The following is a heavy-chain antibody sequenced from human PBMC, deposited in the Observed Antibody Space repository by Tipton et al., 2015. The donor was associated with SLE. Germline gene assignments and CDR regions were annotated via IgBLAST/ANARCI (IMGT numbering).Heavy chain of an antibody. J-gene: IGHJ4*02. V-gene: IGHV4-61*02. CDR1: GGSISRGTYY. CDR2: IYTSGST. Sequence: TLSLTCTVSGGSISRGTYYWTWIRQPAGKGLEWIGRIYTSGSTNYNPSLKSRITISADTSKNQFSLKLNSVTAADTAVYYCARGVQQLGRFDYWGQGTLVTVSS. CDR3: ARGVQQLGRFDY. D-gene: IGHD6-13*01.